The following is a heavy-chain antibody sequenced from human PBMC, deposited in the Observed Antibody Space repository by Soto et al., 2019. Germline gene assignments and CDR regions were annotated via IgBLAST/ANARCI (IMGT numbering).Heavy chain of an antibody. Sequence: SETLSLTCTVSGGSISSSPYYWVWIRQSPGKGLEWIGRVFKTGGTYYNPSLKSRVTMSVDTSKNQFSLRLSSVTAADTAVYHCARHHDAGYYFDYWGQGTLFTVSS. V-gene: IGHV4-39*01. J-gene: IGHJ4*02. CDR2: VFKTGGT. CDR1: GGSISSSPYY. CDR3: ARHHDAGYYFDY.